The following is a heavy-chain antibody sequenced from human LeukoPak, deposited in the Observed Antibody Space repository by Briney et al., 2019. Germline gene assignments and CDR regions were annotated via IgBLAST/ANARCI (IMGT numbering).Heavy chain of an antibody. CDR3: ARGGDYSYYYYYMDV. CDR2: IYYSGST. D-gene: IGHD3-3*01. V-gene: IGHV4-59*01. CDR1: GGSISSYY. J-gene: IGHJ6*03. Sequence: PSETLSLTCTVSGGSISSYYWSWIRQPPGKGLEWVGYIYYSGSTNYNPSLKSRVTISVDTSKNQFSLKLSSVTAAETAVYYCARGGDYSYYYYYMDVWGKGTTVTVSS.